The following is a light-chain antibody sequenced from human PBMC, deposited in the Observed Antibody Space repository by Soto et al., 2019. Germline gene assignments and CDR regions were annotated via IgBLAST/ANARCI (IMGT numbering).Light chain of an antibody. CDR3: QQYYIPPLA. J-gene: IGKJ4*01. Sequence: DIVMTQSPDSLAVSLGERATINCKSSQSVLYSTNNKNYLAWYQQKRGQPPKLLIYWAATRESGVPDRFSGSGSGTDFTLTISSLQAEDVGVYYCQQYYIPPLAFGGGTKVEI. V-gene: IGKV4-1*01. CDR2: WAA. CDR1: QSVLYSTNNKNY.